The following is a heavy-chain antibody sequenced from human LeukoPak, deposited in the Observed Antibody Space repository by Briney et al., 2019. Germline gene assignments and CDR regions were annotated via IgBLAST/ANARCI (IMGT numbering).Heavy chain of an antibody. J-gene: IGHJ4*02. V-gene: IGHV3-7*01. CDR1: RFTFRNNW. CDR3: ARESGSVTSEVDFDY. CDR2: IKQDGSHK. D-gene: IGHD4-17*01. Sequence: GGSLRLSCAASRFTFRNNWMSWVRQAPGKGLEWVANIKQDGSHKNYVDSVKGRFIISRDNAKNSLYLQMNSLRAEDTAVYYCARESGSVTSEVDFDYWGQGTLATVSS.